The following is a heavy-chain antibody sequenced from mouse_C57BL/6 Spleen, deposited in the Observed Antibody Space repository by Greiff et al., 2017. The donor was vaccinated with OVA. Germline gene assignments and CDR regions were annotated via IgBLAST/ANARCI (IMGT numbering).Heavy chain of an antibody. CDR3: ARGDYYGSSSFDV. CDR2: IYPGNGDT. Sequence: QVQLQQSGAELVRPGASVKMSCKASGYTFPSYSMHWVKQTPRQGLEWIGAIYPGNGDTSYNQKFKGKATLTVDKSSSTAYMQLSSMTSEDSAVYFCARGDYYGSSSFDVWGTGTTVTVSS. CDR1: GYTFPSYS. J-gene: IGHJ1*03. V-gene: IGHV1-12*01. D-gene: IGHD1-1*01.